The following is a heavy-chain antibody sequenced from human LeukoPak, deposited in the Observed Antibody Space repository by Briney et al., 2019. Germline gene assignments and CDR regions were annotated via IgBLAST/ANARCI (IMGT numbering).Heavy chain of an antibody. CDR2: ISSSGSTI. V-gene: IGHV3-48*03. J-gene: IGHJ4*02. D-gene: IGHD4-17*01. Sequence: GSLRLSCAVSGFTFSSGYMHWVRQAPGKGLEWVSYISSSGSTIYYADSVKGRFTISRDNAKNSLYLQMNSLRAEDTAVYYCASVKPDGDYPYYFDYWGQGTLVTVSS. CDR3: ASVKPDGDYPYYFDY. CDR1: GFTFSSGY.